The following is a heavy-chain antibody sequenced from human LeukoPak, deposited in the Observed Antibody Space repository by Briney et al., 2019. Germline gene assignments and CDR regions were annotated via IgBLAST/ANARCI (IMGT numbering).Heavy chain of an antibody. J-gene: IGHJ6*02. CDR3: ARAPFGCSGGSCYSYYYYGMDV. CDR1: GYTFTIYD. Sequence: GASVNVSCKPSGYTFTIYDINWVRQATGQGLEWMGWMNPNSGNTGYAQKFQGRVTMTRNTSISTAYMELSSLRSEDTAVYYCARAPFGCSGGSCYSYYYYGMDVWGQGTTVTVSS. CDR2: MNPNSGNT. V-gene: IGHV1-8*01. D-gene: IGHD2-15*01.